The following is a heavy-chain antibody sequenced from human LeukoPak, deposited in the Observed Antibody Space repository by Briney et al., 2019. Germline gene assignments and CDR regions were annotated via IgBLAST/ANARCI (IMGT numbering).Heavy chain of an antibody. D-gene: IGHD2-2*01. V-gene: IGHV1-69*06. Sequence: SVKLSCKASGGTFSSYAISWVRQAPGQGLEWMGGIISIFDTANYAQKFQGRVTITADKSTSTAYMELSSLRSEDTAVYYCASLDCSNTSCYDYWGQGALVTVSS. CDR2: IISIFDTA. J-gene: IGHJ4*02. CDR3: ASLDCSNTSCYDY. CDR1: GGTFSSYA.